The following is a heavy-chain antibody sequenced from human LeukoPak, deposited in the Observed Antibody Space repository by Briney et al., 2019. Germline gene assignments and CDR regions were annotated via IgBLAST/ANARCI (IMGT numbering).Heavy chain of an antibody. CDR2: IYYSGSN. Sequence: SETLSLTCTVSGGSINNYYCSWIRQPPGKRLEFIGYIYYSGSNNYNPSLKGRVTISIDTSKKQFSLKLSSVTAADTAVYYCARGPTIFGVVTLDYWGQGTLVTVSS. J-gene: IGHJ4*02. CDR1: GGSINNYY. CDR3: ARGPTIFGVVTLDY. D-gene: IGHD3-3*01. V-gene: IGHV4-59*01.